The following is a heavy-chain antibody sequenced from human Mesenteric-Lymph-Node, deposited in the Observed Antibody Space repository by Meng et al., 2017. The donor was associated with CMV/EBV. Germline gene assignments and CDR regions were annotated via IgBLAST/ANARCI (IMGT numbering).Heavy chain of an antibody. J-gene: IGHJ4*02. V-gene: IGHV4-61*01. CDR3: ARALYNWNDRAFDY. CDR1: GGYVSSSSYY. D-gene: IGHD1-1*01. CDR2: VYHSGST. Sequence: SGGYVSSSSYYWTWIRQPPGKGLEWVGYVYHSGSTNYNPSLKSRVTISVDTSKNQFSLRLSSVTAADTAVYYCARALYNWNDRAFDYWGQGTLVTVSS.